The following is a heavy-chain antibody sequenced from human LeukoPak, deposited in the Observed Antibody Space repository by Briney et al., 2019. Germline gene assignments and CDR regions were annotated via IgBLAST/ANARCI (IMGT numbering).Heavy chain of an antibody. CDR2: IRYDGSNK. J-gene: IGHJ6*03. Sequence: GGSLRLSCAAPVFTFSSYGMHWVRQAPGKGLEWVAFIRYDGSNKYYADSVKGRFTISRDNSKNTVYLQMNSVRREDTCVYYRAKDRLGGWRYGYMDVWGKGTTVTISS. V-gene: IGHV3-30*02. CDR1: VFTFSSYG. D-gene: IGHD3-16*01. CDR3: AKDRLGGWRYGYMDV.